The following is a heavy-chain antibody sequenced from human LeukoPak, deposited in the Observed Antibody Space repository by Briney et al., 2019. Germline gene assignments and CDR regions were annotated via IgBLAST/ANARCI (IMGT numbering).Heavy chain of an antibody. V-gene: IGHV3-53*01. D-gene: IGHD3-22*01. Sequence: GGSLRLSCAASGLTVSDDYMSWVRQAPGKGLEWVSVLYSDGTTYYANSVKGRFTISRDKSKNTLYLQMNNLRAEDTAVYYCAREGRDSSGYLLLDYWGQGTLVTVSS. CDR1: GLTVSDDY. CDR3: AREGRDSSGYLLLDY. J-gene: IGHJ4*02. CDR2: LYSDGTT.